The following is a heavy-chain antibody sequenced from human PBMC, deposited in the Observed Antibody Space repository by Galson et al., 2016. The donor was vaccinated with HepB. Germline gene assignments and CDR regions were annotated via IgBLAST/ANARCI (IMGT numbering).Heavy chain of an antibody. V-gene: IGHV4-61*01. CDR2: IYHSGSS. D-gene: IGHD3-22*01. CDR3: ARVLHYYYDSRPYAFDI. J-gene: IGHJ3*02. Sequence: ETLSLTCTVSGGSVSSGSYYWSWIRQPPGKGLEWIGYIYHSGSSKYNPSLKSRVTLSVDTSKNQFSLKLSSVTAADTAVFYCARVLHYYYDSRPYAFDIWGQGTMVTVSS. CDR1: GGSVSSGSYY.